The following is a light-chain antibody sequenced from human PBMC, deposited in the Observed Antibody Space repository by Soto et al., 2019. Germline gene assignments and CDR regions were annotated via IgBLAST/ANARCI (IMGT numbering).Light chain of an antibody. CDR2: KAS. V-gene: IGKV1-5*03. CDR3: QQYYDFRT. J-gene: IGKJ1*01. CDR1: QNIYTW. Sequence: DIQMTQSPSTLSASVGDRVTITCRASQNIYTWLAWYQQKPGKAPNVLIFKASNLETGVPSRFSGNGSGTEFSITISSLQPDDFATYYCQQYYDFRTFGQGTKVEIK.